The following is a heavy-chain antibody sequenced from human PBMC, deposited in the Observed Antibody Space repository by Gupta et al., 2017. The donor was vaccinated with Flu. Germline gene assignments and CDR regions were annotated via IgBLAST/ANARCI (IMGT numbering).Heavy chain of an antibody. CDR3: ARRKASGRYGSLWFDP. CDR2: IYYPGST. V-gene: IGHV4-61*07. D-gene: IGHD1-26*01. Sequence: SDYWGGIRQPPGKGLEWIGYIYYPGSTDYNPSLKSRVTISVDTSQNQFSLKLSSVTAADTAVYYCARRKASGRYGSLWFDPWGQGTLVTVSS. CDR1: SDY. J-gene: IGHJ5*02.